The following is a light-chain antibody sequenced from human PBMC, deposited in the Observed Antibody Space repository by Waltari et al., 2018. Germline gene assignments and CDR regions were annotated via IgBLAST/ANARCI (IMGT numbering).Light chain of an antibody. Sequence: EIVLTQSPGTLSLSPGERATLSCRASQSVSSNYLAWYQQKPGQAPRLLIYGPSGRATGIPDRFSGSRSGTDFTLAISRLEPEDFAVYYCQQYGNSPRTFGQGTKVEVK. CDR1: QSVSSNY. CDR2: GPS. V-gene: IGKV3-20*01. J-gene: IGKJ1*01. CDR3: QQYGNSPRT.